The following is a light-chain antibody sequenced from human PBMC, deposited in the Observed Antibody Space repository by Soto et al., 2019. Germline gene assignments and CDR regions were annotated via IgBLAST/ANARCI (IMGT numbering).Light chain of an antibody. Sequence: QPVLTQSPSASASLGPSVKLTCTRSSGHISYAIAWHQQQPQKGPRYLMKLNSDGTHSKGDGIPDRFSGSSSGADRYLTISGLQSEDEADYYCQSWGGRVHWVFGGGTQLTVL. CDR1: SGHISYA. V-gene: IGLV4-69*01. J-gene: IGLJ3*02. CDR2: LNSDGTH. CDR3: QSWGGRVHWV.